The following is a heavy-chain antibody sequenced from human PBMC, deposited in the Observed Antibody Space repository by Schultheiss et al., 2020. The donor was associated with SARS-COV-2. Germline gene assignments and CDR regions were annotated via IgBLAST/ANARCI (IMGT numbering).Heavy chain of an antibody. CDR3: AHLYYYDSSGNPGAFDI. J-gene: IGHJ3*02. D-gene: IGHD3-22*01. Sequence: GESLKISCAASGFTFSSYSMNWVRQAPGKGLEWVSSISSSSSYIYYADSVKGRFTISRDNSKNTLYLQMNSLRAEDTAVYYCAHLYYYDSSGNPGAFDIWGQGTMVTVSS. CDR1: GFTFSSYS. V-gene: IGHV3-21*04. CDR2: ISSSSSYI.